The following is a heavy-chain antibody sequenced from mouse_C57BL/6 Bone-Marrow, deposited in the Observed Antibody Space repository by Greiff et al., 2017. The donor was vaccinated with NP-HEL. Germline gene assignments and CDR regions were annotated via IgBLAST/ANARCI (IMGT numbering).Heavy chain of an antibody. Sequence: QVQLQQSGPGLVQPSQSLSITCTVSGFSLTSYGVHWVRQSPGKGLEWLGVIGSGGSTDYNAAFISRLSISKDNSKSQVFFKMNSLQANDTAIYYCARNSIYYGSSYGWAMDYWGQGTSVTVSS. CDR3: ARNSIYYGSSYGWAMDY. V-gene: IGHV2-2*02. D-gene: IGHD1-1*01. CDR2: IGSGGST. CDR1: GFSLTSYG. J-gene: IGHJ4*01.